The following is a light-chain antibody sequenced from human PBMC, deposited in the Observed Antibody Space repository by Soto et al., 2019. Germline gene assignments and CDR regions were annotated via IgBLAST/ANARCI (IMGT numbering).Light chain of an antibody. V-gene: IGLV1-44*01. J-gene: IGLJ2*01. CDR1: SSNIGSNI. Sequence: QSVLTQPPSASGTPGQRVTISCSGSSSNIGSNIVNWYQQLPGTAPKLLIYSNNRRPSGVRDRFSGSKSGTSASLAISGLQSQDEADYYCAAWDDSLNGVVFGGGTQLTVL. CDR3: AAWDDSLNGVV. CDR2: SNN.